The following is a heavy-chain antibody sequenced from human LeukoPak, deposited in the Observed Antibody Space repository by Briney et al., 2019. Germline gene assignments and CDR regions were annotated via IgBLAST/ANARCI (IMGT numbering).Heavy chain of an antibody. CDR2: INHSGST. V-gene: IGHV4-34*01. CDR3: AREGYCSSTSCHPL. CDR1: GVSFSGYY. D-gene: IGHD2-2*01. Sequence: SETLSLTCAVYGVSFSGYYWSWIRQPPGKGLEWIGEINHSGSTNYNPSLKSRVTISVDTSKNQFSLKLSSVTAADTAVYYCAREGYCSSTSCHPLWGQGTLVTVSS. J-gene: IGHJ4*02.